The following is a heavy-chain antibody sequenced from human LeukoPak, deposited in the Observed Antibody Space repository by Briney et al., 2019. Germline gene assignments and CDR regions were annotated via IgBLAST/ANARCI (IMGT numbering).Heavy chain of an antibody. D-gene: IGHD1-26*01. V-gene: IGHV1-18*01. Sequence: GASVKVSCKASGYTFTSYGISWVRQAPGQGLEWMGWISAYNGNTNYAQKRQGRVTMTTDTSTSTAYMELRSLRSDDTAVYYCARDRSGSYYSDAFDIWGQGTMVTVSS. J-gene: IGHJ3*02. CDR1: GYTFTSYG. CDR3: ARDRSGSYYSDAFDI. CDR2: ISAYNGNT.